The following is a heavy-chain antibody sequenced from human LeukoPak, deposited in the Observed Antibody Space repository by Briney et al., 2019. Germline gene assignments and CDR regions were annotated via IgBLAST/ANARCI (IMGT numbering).Heavy chain of an antibody. D-gene: IGHD2-15*01. CDR1: GNTLTGYY. CDR2: INPNSGGI. V-gene: IGHV1-2*02. J-gene: IGHJ4*02. Sequence: GASVKVSCKASGNTLTGYYIYWVRQAPGQGLEWMGWINPNSGGINYAQKFQGRVTMTRDTSISSIYMELSRLRSDDTAVYYCASRFCGGGTCYSGLAYWGQGTLVTVSS. CDR3: ASRFCGGGTCYSGLAY.